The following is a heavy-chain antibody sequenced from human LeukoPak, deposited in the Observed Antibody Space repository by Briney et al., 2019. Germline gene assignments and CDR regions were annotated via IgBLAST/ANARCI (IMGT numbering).Heavy chain of an antibody. CDR2: IYDSGST. J-gene: IGHJ6*03. V-gene: IGHV4-59*01. CDR3: ARVRWLNAYYHYYYMDV. Sequence: KASETLSLTCTVSGGSIKSYYRSWIRQPPGKGLEWIGYIYDSGSTNYNPFLKSRVTISLDAAKDQFSLRLSSVTAADTALYYCARVRWLNAYYHYYYMDVWGKGTTVTVSS. CDR1: GGSIKSYY. D-gene: IGHD3-22*01.